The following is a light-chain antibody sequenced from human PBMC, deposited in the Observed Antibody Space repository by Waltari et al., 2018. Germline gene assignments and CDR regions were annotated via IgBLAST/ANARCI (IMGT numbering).Light chain of an antibody. CDR2: TNV. CDR3: AAWDDSLNIWV. CDR1: SSNIRTNS. V-gene: IGLV1-44*01. J-gene: IGLJ3*02. Sequence: QSVLTQPPSASGTPGQRVTLSCSGGSSNIRTNSVNWYQQLPGTAPKLLIFTNVHRPSGVPYLFSGSKSGTSASLAISGLQSEDEADYYCAAWDDSLNIWVFGGGTKLTVL.